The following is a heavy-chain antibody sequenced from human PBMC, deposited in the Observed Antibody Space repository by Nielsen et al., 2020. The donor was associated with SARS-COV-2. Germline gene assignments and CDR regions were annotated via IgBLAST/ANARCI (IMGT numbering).Heavy chain of an antibody. CDR2: ISSSSSYI. V-gene: IGHV3-21*01. Sequence: GGSLRLSCAASGFTFSSYSMNWVRQAPGKGLEWVSSISSSSSYIYYADSVKGRFTISRDNAKNSLYLQMNSLRAEDTAVYYCARGLEAYSSSWLGWGQGTLVTVSS. J-gene: IGHJ4*02. CDR1: GFTFSSYS. D-gene: IGHD6-13*01. CDR3: ARGLEAYSSSWLG.